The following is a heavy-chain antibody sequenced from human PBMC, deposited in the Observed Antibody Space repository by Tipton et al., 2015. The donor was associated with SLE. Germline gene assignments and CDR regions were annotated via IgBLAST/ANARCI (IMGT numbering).Heavy chain of an antibody. CDR2: ISSTSRYI. CDR3: ATLSHSGRFRN. J-gene: IGHJ4*02. Sequence: SLRLSCAASGFTFDEYAMHWVRQAPGKGLEWVSSISSTSRYIYYADSLKGRFTISRDNAKHSLSLQMNSLRAEDTAVYYCATLSHSGRFRNWGLGTLVAVSS. D-gene: IGHD5-12*01. CDR1: GFTFDEYA. V-gene: IGHV3-21*01.